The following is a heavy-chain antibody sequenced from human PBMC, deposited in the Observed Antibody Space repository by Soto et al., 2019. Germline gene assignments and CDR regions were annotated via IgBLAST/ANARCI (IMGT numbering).Heavy chain of an antibody. V-gene: IGHV4-38-2*01. Sequence: SETLSLTCDVSGYSISSGYYWGWIRQPPGKGLEWIGTIYHSGSTFYNPSLKSPDTISVDTSKNQFSLRLTSVTAADTALYHCVRGGRCGWTSKLWDSRGPGMPVDVSS. J-gene: IGHJ4*02. CDR3: VRGGRCGWTSKLWDS. D-gene: IGHD2-21*01. CDR2: IYHSGST. CDR1: GYSISSGYY.